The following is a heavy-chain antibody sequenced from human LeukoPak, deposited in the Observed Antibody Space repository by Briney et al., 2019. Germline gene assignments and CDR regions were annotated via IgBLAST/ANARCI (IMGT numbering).Heavy chain of an antibody. D-gene: IGHD2-2*01. CDR3: ARGREKASTSVDY. CDR2: IQYDGSDK. V-gene: IGHV3-30*02. J-gene: IGHJ4*02. CDR1: GFTFSSYG. Sequence: PGGSLRLSCAASGFTFSSYGMHWVRQAPGKGLEWVAFIQYDGSDKYYADSVKGRFTISRDNAKNSLYLQMNSLRAEDTAVYYCARGREKASTSVDYWGQGTLVTVSS.